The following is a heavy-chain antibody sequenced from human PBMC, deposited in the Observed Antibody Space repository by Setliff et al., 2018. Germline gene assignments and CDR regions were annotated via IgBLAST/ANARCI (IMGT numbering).Heavy chain of an antibody. J-gene: IGHJ4*02. Sequence: PGGSLRLSCAASGFTFNTFWMTWVRQAPGKGLEWVANINPGGSEEYYLDSVKGRFTISRDNAKTSLYLLMNSLRADDTAVYFCASATGYWGQGILGTVSS. CDR2: INPGGSEE. CDR3: ASATGY. V-gene: IGHV3-7*01. CDR1: GFTFNTFW.